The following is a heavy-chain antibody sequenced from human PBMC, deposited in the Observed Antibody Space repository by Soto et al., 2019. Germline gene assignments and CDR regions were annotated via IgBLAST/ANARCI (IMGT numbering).Heavy chain of an antibody. D-gene: IGHD2-21*02. CDR2: ITGSGDRT. CDR3: AKDDGYIQFIY. CDR1: GFSFRSHG. Sequence: GGSLRLSCAASGFSFRSHGMNWVRQAPGKGLEWVSGITGSGDRTYYADSVKGRFTASRDNAKNTLYLQMNSLRAEDTAMYYCAKDDGYIQFIYWGQGTLVTVSS. V-gene: IGHV3-23*01. J-gene: IGHJ4*02.